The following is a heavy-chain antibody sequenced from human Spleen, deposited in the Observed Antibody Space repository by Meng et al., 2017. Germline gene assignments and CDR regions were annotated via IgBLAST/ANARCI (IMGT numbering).Heavy chain of an antibody. CDR1: GGSFSGYY. CDR2: INRSGTT. J-gene: IGHJ5*02. D-gene: IGHD6-6*01. Sequence: QVQLQQWGAGLLKPSETLSLTCVVYGGSFSGYYWTWIRQPPGKGLEWIGEINRSGTTNYNPSLSSRVTLSIDSSKNQFSLRLTSVTAADTAVYYCARGRRVAARLRFDPWGQGTLVTVSS. V-gene: IGHV4-34*01. CDR3: ARGRRVAARLRFDP.